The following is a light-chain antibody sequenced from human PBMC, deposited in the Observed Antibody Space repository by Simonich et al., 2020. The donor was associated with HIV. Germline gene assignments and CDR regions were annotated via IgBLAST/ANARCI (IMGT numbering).Light chain of an antibody. CDR2: WAS. CDR1: RNILYNSNNKNY. CDR3: QQYYSSPRT. V-gene: IGKV4-1*01. Sequence: DIVMTQSPDSLAVSLGERATINCKSSRNILYNSNNKNYLAWYQQKPGQPPNLLIYWASTRESGVPDRFSASGSGTDFTLTISSLQAEDVAVYYCQQYYSSPRTLGQGTKVEIK. J-gene: IGKJ1*01.